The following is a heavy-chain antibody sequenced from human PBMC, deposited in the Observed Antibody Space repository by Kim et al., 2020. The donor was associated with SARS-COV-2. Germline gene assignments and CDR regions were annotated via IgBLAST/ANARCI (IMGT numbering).Heavy chain of an antibody. Sequence: YADYVRRLFTVSRDNTKNTLSLQMTSLRAGDTALYYCAKDHPSDGWPTFDYWGQGTQVTVSS. CDR3: AKDHPSDGWPTFDY. D-gene: IGHD6-19*01. J-gene: IGHJ4*02. V-gene: IGHV3-23*01.